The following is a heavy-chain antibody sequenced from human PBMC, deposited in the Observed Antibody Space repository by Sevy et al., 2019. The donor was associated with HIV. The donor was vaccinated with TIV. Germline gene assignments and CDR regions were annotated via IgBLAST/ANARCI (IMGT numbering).Heavy chain of an antibody. V-gene: IGHV1-18*01. J-gene: IGHJ6*02. CDR2: ISAYNGNT. D-gene: IGHD3-3*01. CDR3: ARDESGINDFWGGYYPLLYYYYGMDV. CDR1: GYTFTSYG. Sequence: ASVKVSCKASGYTFTSYGISWVRQAPGQGLEWMGWISAYNGNTNYAQKLQGRVTMTTDTSTSTAYMELRSLRSDVTAVYYCARDESGINDFWGGYYPLLYYYYGMDVWGQGTTVTVSS.